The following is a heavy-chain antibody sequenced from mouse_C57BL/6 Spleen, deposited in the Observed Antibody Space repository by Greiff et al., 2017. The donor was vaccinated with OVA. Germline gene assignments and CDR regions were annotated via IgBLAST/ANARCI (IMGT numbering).Heavy chain of an antibody. D-gene: IGHD4-1*02. CDR1: GYAFSSSW. Sequence: QVQLQQSGPELVKPGASVKISCKASGYAFSSSWMNWVKQRPGKGLEWIGRIYPGDGDTNYNGKFKGKATLTADKSSSTAYMQLSSLTSEDSAVYFCARDTPTGTFFDYWGQGTTLTVSS. CDR3: ARDTPTGTFFDY. J-gene: IGHJ2*01. V-gene: IGHV1-82*01. CDR2: IYPGDGDT.